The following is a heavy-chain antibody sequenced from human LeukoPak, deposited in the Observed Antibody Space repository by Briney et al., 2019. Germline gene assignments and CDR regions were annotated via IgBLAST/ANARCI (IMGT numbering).Heavy chain of an antibody. Sequence: GGSLRLSCAASGFTFDDYAMHWVRQAPGKGLEWVSGISWNSGSIGYADSVKGRFTISRDNAKNSLYLQMNSLRAEDTALYYCAKDLYSSSYPSYGRLFDYWGQGSLVTVFS. CDR2: ISWNSGSI. CDR3: AKDLYSSSYPSYGRLFDY. V-gene: IGHV3-9*01. D-gene: IGHD6-13*01. CDR1: GFTFDDYA. J-gene: IGHJ4*02.